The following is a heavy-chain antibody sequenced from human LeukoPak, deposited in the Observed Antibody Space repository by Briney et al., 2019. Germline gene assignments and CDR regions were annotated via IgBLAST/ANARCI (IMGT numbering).Heavy chain of an antibody. V-gene: IGHV1-2*02. CDR3: AREGQFSGTYYGGGWFDP. D-gene: IGHD1-26*01. J-gene: IGHJ5*02. Sequence: GASVKVSCKASGFIFTGYYMHWVRQAPGQGLEWMGWIIPNSGVTNYAQRFQGRVTMTRDTSISTAYMELSSLRADDPAVYYCAREGQFSGTYYGGGWFDPWGQGTLVTVSS. CDR2: IIPNSGVT. CDR1: GFIFTGYY.